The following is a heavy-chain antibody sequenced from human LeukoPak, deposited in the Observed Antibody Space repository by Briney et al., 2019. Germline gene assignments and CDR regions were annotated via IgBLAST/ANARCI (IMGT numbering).Heavy chain of an antibody. J-gene: IGHJ4*02. CDR2: ISGSGGST. D-gene: IGHD3-22*01. V-gene: IGHV3-23*01. CDR1: GFTFSSYA. Sequence: GGSLRLSCAASGFTFSSYAMSWVRQAPGKGLEWVSAISGSGGSTYYADSVKGRFTISRDNSKNTLYLQLNSLRAEDTAVYYCAMGYYYDSSGYSTIFDYWGQGTLVTVSS. CDR3: AMGYYYDSSGYSTIFDY.